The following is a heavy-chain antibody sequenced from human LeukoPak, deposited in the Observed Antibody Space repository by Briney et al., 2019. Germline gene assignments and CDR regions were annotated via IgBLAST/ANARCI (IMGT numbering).Heavy chain of an antibody. D-gene: IGHD3-10*01. CDR3: ARWPHTGGGFDY. V-gene: IGHV4-30-2*01. CDR1: GGSISSGGYS. Sequence: SQTLSLTCTVSGGSISSGGYSWSWIRQPPGKGLEWIGYIYHSGSTYYNPSLKGRVTISVDRSKNQFSLKLSSVTAADTAVYYCARWPHTGGGFDYWGQGTLVTVSS. CDR2: IYHSGST. J-gene: IGHJ4*02.